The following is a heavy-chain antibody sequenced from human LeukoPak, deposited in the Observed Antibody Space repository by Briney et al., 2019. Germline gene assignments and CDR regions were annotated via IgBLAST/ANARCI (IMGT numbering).Heavy chain of an antibody. Sequence: SETLSLTCTLSGGSISSGSYYWSWIRQPAGKGLEWIGRIYTSGSTNYNPSLKSRVTISVDTSKNQFSLKLSSVTAADTAVYYCARNDYDSSGYYSDYWGQGTLVTVSS. CDR2: IYTSGST. D-gene: IGHD3-22*01. CDR3: ARNDYDSSGYYSDY. CDR1: GGSISSGSYY. V-gene: IGHV4-61*02. J-gene: IGHJ4*02.